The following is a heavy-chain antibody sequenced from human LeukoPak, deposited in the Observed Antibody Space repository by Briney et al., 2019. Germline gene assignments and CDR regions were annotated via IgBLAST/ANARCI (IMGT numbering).Heavy chain of an antibody. CDR1: GYTFTGYY. V-gene: IGHV1-2*02. D-gene: IGHD3-3*01. CDR3: ARVEYYDFWSGSFDY. Sequence: ASVKVSCKASGYTFTGYYMHWVRQAPGQGLEWMGWINPNSGGTNYAQKFQGRVTMTRDTSISTAYMELSRLRSDDTAVYYCARVEYYDFWSGSFDYWGQGTLVTVSS. J-gene: IGHJ4*02. CDR2: INPNSGGT.